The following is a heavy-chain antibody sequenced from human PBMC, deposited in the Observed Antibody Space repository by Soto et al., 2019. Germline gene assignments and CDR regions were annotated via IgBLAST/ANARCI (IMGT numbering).Heavy chain of an antibody. V-gene: IGHV3-53*01. D-gene: IGHD2-2*01. J-gene: IGHJ6*01. CDR1: GFTVTSNY. CDR2: IYSGGST. CDR3: ARDRGSRGYCSSTSCPYYYGMDV. Sequence: GGSLRLSCAAAGFTVTSNYMSWVRQATGKGLELVSVIYSGGSTSYADSVRGRGTISRDNSKNTLYLQMNSLRAEDKAVYLCARDRGSRGYCSSTSCPYYYGMDVWGQETTVTVSS.